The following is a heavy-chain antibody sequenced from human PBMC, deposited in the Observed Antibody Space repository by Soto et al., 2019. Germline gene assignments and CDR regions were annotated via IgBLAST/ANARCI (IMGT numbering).Heavy chain of an antibody. V-gene: IGHV1-2*04. Sequence: AAVEVSCKASGYSFTDYHIHWVRQAPGQGLEWLGRINPKSGGTSTAQKFQGWVTMTRDRSISTVYMELTRLRSDDTAVYFCARGHSTDCSNGVCSFFYNHEMDVWGQGTTVTGS. J-gene: IGHJ6*02. D-gene: IGHD2-8*01. CDR1: GYSFTDYH. CDR3: ARGHSTDCSNGVCSFFYNHEMDV. CDR2: INPKSGGT.